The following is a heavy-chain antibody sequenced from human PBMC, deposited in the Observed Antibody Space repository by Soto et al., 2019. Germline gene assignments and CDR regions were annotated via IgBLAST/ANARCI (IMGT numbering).Heavy chain of an antibody. Sequence: QVQLVQSGAEVKKPGSSVRVSCKPSGVSFSSYAINWGRQAPGQGLEWMGAIIPISGPTNYAQKFQGRVTIIADESTSTVFMALSSLRSEDTAVYYCATTDAPLGPRWGQGNLVSVSS. J-gene: IGHJ4*02. CDR2: IIPISGPT. V-gene: IGHV1-69*01. CDR3: ATTDAPLGPR. CDR1: GVSFSSYA.